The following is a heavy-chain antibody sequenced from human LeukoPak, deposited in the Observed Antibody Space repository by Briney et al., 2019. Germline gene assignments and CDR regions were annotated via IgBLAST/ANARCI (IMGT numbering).Heavy chain of an antibody. CDR1: GGSIRSSYYY. J-gene: IGHJ4*02. V-gene: IGHV4-39*02. Sequence: PSETLSLTCTVSGGSIRSSYYYWGWIRQPPGKGLEWLGTIDYSGTTYHNPSLKSRVTISIDTSKNHFSLKLNSVTAADTAVYYCTRDSGSWTVDYWGQGTLVTVSS. CDR3: TRDSGSWTVDY. CDR2: IDYSGTT. D-gene: IGHD1-26*01.